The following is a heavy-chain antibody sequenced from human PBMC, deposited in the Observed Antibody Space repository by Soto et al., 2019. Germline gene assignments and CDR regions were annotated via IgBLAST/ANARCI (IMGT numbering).Heavy chain of an antibody. CDR1: GGSISSSSSY. Sequence: SETLSLTCTVSGGSISSSSSYWGWIRQPPGKGLEWVGSIYYLGNTYYNPSLGSRVTISVDTSKNQFSLKLSSVTAADTAVYYCARDGYYYDSSGYQRVYYFDYWGQGTLVTVSS. D-gene: IGHD3-22*01. V-gene: IGHV4-39*07. CDR3: ARDGYYYDSSGYQRVYYFDY. CDR2: IYYLGNT. J-gene: IGHJ4*02.